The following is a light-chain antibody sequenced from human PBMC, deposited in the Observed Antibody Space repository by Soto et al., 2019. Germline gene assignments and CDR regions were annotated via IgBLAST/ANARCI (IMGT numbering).Light chain of an antibody. V-gene: IGLV2-8*01. CDR2: EVT. J-gene: IGLJ3*02. CDR3: SSHAGINNVV. CDR1: SSDVGGYNY. Sequence: QSVLTQPPSASGSPGQSVTISCTGTSSDVGGYNYVSWYQQHPGKVPKLMIYEVTKRPSGVPDRFSGSKSGNTASLTVSGLQAEDEADYYSSSHAGINNVVFGGGTKVTVL.